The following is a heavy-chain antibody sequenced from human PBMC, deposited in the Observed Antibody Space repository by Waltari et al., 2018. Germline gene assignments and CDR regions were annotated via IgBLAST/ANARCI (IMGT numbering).Heavy chain of an antibody. V-gene: IGHV4-59*08. CDR1: GDFPSDAP. CDR3: ARVPTRYYDSLGWGFFDQ. CDR2: RRNTGGT. J-gene: IGHJ4*02. Sequence: HVQLQESGPGLVQPSATLSLTCTVPGDFPSDAPWTRLRQAPGKGLEWIAYRRNTGGTKCTPSLESRVTVSAVTSKKQFSLRLTSVTAADTAVYYCARVPTRYYDSLGWGFFDQWGQGILVTVSS. D-gene: IGHD3-22*01.